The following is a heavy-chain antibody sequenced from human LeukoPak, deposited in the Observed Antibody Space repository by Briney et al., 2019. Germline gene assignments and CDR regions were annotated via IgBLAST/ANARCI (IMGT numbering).Heavy chain of an antibody. D-gene: IGHD3-22*01. CDR1: GFTVSSNY. V-gene: IGHV3-53*01. J-gene: IGHJ4*02. Sequence: GGSLRLSCAASGFTVSSNYMSCLRHAPGKGLEWVSVIYSGGSTYYADSVKGRFTISRDNSKNTLYLQMNSLRAEDTAVYYCARGGHYYDSSGYFPLFGYWGQGTLVTVSS. CDR3: ARGGHYYDSSGYFPLFGY. CDR2: IYSGGST.